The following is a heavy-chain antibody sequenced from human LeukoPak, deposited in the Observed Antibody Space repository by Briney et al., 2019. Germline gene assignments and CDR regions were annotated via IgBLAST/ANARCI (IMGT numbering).Heavy chain of an antibody. CDR3: ARDPQPACGYSYGYDY. CDR2: ISSSSSYI. D-gene: IGHD5-18*01. J-gene: IGHJ4*02. V-gene: IGHV3-21*01. Sequence: GGSLRLSFAASGFTFSSYSMNWVRQAPGKGLEWVSSISSSSSYIYYADSVKGRFTISRDNAKNSLYLQMNSLRAEDTAVYYCARDPQPACGYSYGYDYWGQGTLVTVSS. CDR1: GFTFSSYS.